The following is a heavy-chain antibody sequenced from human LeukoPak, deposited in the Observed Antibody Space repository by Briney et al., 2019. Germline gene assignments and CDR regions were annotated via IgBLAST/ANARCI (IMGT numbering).Heavy chain of an antibody. D-gene: IGHD6-13*01. CDR2: ISWNSGSI. Sequence: GRSLRLSCAASGFTFDDYAKHWVRQAPGQGLGLVSGISWNSGSIGYADSVKGRFTISRDNAKNSLYLQMNSLRAEDTALCYCAKDTAAGTQGLFDYWGQGTLVTVSS. V-gene: IGHV3-9*01. CDR1: GFTFDDYA. CDR3: AKDTAAGTQGLFDY. J-gene: IGHJ4*02.